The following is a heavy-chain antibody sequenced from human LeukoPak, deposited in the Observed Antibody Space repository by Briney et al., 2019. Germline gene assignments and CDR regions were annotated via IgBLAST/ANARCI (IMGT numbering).Heavy chain of an antibody. J-gene: IGHJ4*02. V-gene: IGHV3-53*01. CDR2: IYSGGYT. CDR3: AKTGNPATGDY. CDR1: GFTVSSNY. Sequence: GGSLRLSCAASGFTVSSNYMSWVRQAPGKGLEWVSVIYSGGYTYYADSVKGRFTISRDNSKNTLYLQMNSLRAEDTAVYYCAKTGNPATGDYGGQGTLVTVSS. D-gene: IGHD1-1*01.